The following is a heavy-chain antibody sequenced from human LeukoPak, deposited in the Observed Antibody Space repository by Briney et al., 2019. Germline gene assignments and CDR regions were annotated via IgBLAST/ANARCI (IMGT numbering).Heavy chain of an antibody. CDR2: ISAYNGNT. J-gene: IGHJ4*02. CDR1: GYTFTNYG. V-gene: IGHV1-18*01. D-gene: IGHD3-22*01. CDR3: ARDLPLLYDSSGPARSD. Sequence: GASVKVSCKASGYTFTNYGISWVRQAPGQGLEWMGWISAYNGNTNYAQKLQGRVTMTTDTSTSTAYMELRSLRSDDTAVYYCARDLPLLYDSSGPARSDWGQGTLVTVSS.